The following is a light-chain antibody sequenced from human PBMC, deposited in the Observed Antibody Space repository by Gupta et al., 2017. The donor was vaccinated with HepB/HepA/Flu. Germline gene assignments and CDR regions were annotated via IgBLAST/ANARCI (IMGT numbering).Light chain of an antibody. Sequence: EIVLTQSPATLSLSPGERATLSCRASQSVSSYLAWYQQKPGQPPRLLIYDASNRATGIPARCSGSGSGTDFTLTISGLEPEDFAVYYCQQRSNWLTFGGGTKVEIK. J-gene: IGKJ4*01. V-gene: IGKV3-11*01. CDR3: QQRSNWLT. CDR2: DAS. CDR1: QSVSSY.